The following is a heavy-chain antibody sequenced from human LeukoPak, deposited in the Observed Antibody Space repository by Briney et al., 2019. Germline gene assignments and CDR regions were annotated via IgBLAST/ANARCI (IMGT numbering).Heavy chain of an antibody. J-gene: IGHJ4*02. Sequence: GGSLRLSCAASGFTSSSYSMNWVRQAPGKGLEWVSSISSSSYIYYADSVKGRFTISRDNAKNSLYLQMNSLRAEDTAVYYCARGPGTGDYVDYWGQGTLVTVSS. CDR3: ARGPGTGDYVDY. CDR2: ISSSSYI. CDR1: GFTSSSYS. V-gene: IGHV3-21*01. D-gene: IGHD1-14*01.